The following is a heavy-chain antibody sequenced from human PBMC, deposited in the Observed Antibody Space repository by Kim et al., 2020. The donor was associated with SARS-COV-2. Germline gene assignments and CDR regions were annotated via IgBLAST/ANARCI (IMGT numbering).Heavy chain of an antibody. J-gene: IGHJ3*02. CDR3: ASCVNDYGDYVSFDI. CDR1: GYSFTSYW. Sequence: GESLKISCKGSGYSFTSYWIGWVRQMPGKGLEWMGIIYPGDSDTRYSPSFQGQVTISADKSISTAYLQWSSLKASDTAMYYCASCVNDYGDYVSFDIWGQGTMVTVSS. D-gene: IGHD4-17*01. CDR2: IYPGDSDT. V-gene: IGHV5-51*01.